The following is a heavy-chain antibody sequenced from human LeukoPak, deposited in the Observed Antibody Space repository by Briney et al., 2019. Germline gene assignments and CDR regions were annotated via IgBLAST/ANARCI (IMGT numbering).Heavy chain of an antibody. CDR3: AKGPGVVPASYVDY. V-gene: IGHV3-30*18. CDR1: GFTFSSYG. D-gene: IGHD2-2*01. CDR2: ISYGGSNK. Sequence: GGSLRLSCAASGFTFSSYGMHWVRQAPGKGLEWVAVISYGGSNKYYADSVKGRFTISRDNSKNTLYLQMNSLRAEDTAVYYCAKGPGVVPASYVDYWGQGTLVTVSS. J-gene: IGHJ4*02.